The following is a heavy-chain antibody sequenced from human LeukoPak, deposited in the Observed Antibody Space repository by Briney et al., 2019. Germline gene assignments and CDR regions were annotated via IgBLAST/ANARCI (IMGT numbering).Heavy chain of an antibody. V-gene: IGHV3-74*01. D-gene: IGHD6-13*01. J-gene: IGHJ4*02. CDR3: ARDGFIAAAGIRGAPSDY. CDR2: ITNDGSST. Sequence: GGSLRLSCAASGLTFSSHWMHWVRQAPGKGLVWVSRITNDGSSTTYADSVKGRFTISRDNAKNSLYLQMNSLRAEDTAVYYCARDGFIAAAGIRGAPSDYWGQGTLVTVSS. CDR1: GLTFSSHW.